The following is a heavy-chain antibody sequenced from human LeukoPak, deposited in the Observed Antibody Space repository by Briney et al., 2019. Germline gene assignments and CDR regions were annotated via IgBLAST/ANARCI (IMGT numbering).Heavy chain of an antibody. J-gene: IGHJ4*02. D-gene: IGHD3-10*01. V-gene: IGHV6-1*01. CDR3: AREGDYYGSGSSVQ. Sequence: SQTLSLTRAISGDSVSSNSAAWNWIRQSPSRGLEWLGRTYYRSKWYDDYAVSVRSRITISPDTSKNQFSLKLSSVTAADTAVYYCAREGDYYGSGSSVQWGQGTLVTVSS. CDR1: GDSVSSNSAA. CDR2: TYYRSKWYD.